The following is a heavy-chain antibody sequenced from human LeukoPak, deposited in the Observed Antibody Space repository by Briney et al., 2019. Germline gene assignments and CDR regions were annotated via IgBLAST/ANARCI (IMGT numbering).Heavy chain of an antibody. CDR1: GGSISSYH. Sequence: PSETLSLTCTVSGGSISSYHWSWIRQPAGKGLEWIGRIYTSGSTNYNPSLKSRVTMSVDTSKNQFSLNLSSVTAADTAVYYCARGAMVRGVDYYYMDVWGKGTTVTVSS. J-gene: IGHJ6*03. D-gene: IGHD3-10*01. V-gene: IGHV4-4*07. CDR2: IYTSGST. CDR3: ARGAMVRGVDYYYMDV.